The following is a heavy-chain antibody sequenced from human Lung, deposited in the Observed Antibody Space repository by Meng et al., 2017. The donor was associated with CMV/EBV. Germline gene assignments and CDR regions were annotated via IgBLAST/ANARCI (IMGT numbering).Heavy chain of an antibody. CDR3: ARQGSVYYYDSSGQSPDY. CDR1: GGSISSSSYY. Sequence: SXTXSLXCTVSGGSISSSSYYWGWIRQPPGKGLERIGSIYYSGSTYYNPSLKSRVTISVDTSKNQFSLKLSYVTAADTAVYYCARQGSVYYYDSSGQSPDYWGQGTLVTVSS. V-gene: IGHV4-39*01. CDR2: IYYSGST. J-gene: IGHJ4*02. D-gene: IGHD3-22*01.